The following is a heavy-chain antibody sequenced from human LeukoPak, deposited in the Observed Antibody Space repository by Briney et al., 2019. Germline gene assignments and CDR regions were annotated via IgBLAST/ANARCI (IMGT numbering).Heavy chain of an antibody. V-gene: IGHV4-34*01. CDR2: INHSGST. CDR3: ARGRGGSGSYYKSRFGPFDY. CDR1: GGSFSGYY. D-gene: IGHD3-10*01. Sequence: SETLSLTCAVYGGSFSGYYWSWIRQPPGKGLEWIGEINHSGSTNYNPSLKSRVTISVDTSKNQFPLKLSSVTAADTAVYYCARGRGGSGSYYKSRFGPFDYWGQGTLVTVSS. J-gene: IGHJ4*02.